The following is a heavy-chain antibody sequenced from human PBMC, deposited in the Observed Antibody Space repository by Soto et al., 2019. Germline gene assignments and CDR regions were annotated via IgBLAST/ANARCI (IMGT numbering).Heavy chain of an antibody. CDR1: GFTFSSYG. D-gene: IGHD3-9*01. CDR2: ISYDGSNK. V-gene: IGHV3-30*18. J-gene: IGHJ4*02. Sequence: PGGSLRLSCAASGFTFSSYGMHWVRQAPGKGLEWVAVISYDGSNKYYADSVKGRFTISRDNSKNTLYLQMNSLRAEDTAVCYCAKSSDVVRYFDWLLPDRHYYFDYWGQGT. CDR3: AKSSDVVRYFDWLLPDRHYYFDY.